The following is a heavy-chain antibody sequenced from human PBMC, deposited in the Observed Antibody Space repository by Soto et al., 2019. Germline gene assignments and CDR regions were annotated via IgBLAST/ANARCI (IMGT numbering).Heavy chain of an antibody. Sequence: PSETLSLTCTVSGGSISSGGYYWSWIRQHPGKGLEWIGYIYYSGSTYYNPSLKSRVTISVDTSKNQFSLKLSSVTAADTAVYYCARDPRSKGSRNWFDPWGQGTLVTVSS. V-gene: IGHV4-30-4*08. CDR3: ARDPRSKGSRNWFDP. CDR2: IYYSGST. D-gene: IGHD4-4*01. J-gene: IGHJ5*02. CDR1: GGSISSGGYY.